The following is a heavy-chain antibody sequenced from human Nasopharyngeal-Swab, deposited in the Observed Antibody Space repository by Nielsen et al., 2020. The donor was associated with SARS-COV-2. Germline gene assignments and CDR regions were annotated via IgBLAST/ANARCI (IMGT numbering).Heavy chain of an antibody. CDR2: IKSKTDGGTT. D-gene: IGHD6-13*01. Sequence: VGQAPGKGLEWVGRIKSKTDGGTTDYAAPVKGRFTISRDDSKNTLYLQMNSLKTEDTAVYYCTTDVDSSSWHYYYYGMDVWGQGTTVTVSS. J-gene: IGHJ6*02. V-gene: IGHV3-15*01. CDR3: TTDVDSSSWHYYYYGMDV.